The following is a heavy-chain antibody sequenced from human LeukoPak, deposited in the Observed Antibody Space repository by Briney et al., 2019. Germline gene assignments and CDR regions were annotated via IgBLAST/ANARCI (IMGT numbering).Heavy chain of an antibody. CDR2: IKQDGSEK. CDR1: GLTFSSYW. V-gene: IGHV3-7*05. CDR3: ARATDTQWWYFDY. D-gene: IGHD2-15*01. J-gene: IGHJ4*02. Sequence: PGGSLRLSCAASGLTFSSYWMSWVRQAPGKGLEWVANIKQDGSEKYYVDSVKGRFTISRDNVKKSLYLQMNSLRAEDTAVYYCARATDTQWWYFDYWGQGTLVTVSS.